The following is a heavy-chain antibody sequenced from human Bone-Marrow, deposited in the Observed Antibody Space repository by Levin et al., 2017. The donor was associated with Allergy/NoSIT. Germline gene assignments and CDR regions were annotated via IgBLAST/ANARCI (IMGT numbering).Heavy chain of an antibody. D-gene: IGHD2-2*01. V-gene: IGHV1-69*01. J-gene: IGHJ4*02. CDR1: GGTFSSYA. Sequence: PGESLKISCKASGGTFSSYAISWVRQAPGQGLEWMGGIIPIFGTANYAQKFQGRVTITADESTSTAYMELSSLRSEDTAVYYCASGYVVVPAAMRAPAGDLGYWGQGTLVTVSS. CDR2: IIPIFGTA. CDR3: ASGYVVVPAAMRAPAGDLGY.